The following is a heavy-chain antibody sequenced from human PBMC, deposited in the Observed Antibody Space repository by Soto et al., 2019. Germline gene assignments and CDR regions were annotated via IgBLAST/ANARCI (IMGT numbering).Heavy chain of an antibody. CDR2: IWFDGSNQ. CDR3: ASDLYAPYPSDAFNV. Sequence: GGSLRLSCVASGFTFSKYNMHWVRQAPGKGLEWVAVIWFDGSNQYYAGPVQGRFTISRDNSRNTLYLQMNGLRAEDTAVYHCASDLYAPYPSDAFNVWGQGISVTVSS. D-gene: IGHD2-2*01. V-gene: IGHV3-33*01. J-gene: IGHJ3*01. CDR1: GFTFSKYN.